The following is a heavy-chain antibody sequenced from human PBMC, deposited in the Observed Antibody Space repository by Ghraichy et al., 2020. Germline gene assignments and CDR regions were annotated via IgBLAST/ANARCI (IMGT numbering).Heavy chain of an antibody. CDR1: GYTLTELS. V-gene: IGHV1-24*01. Sequence: ASVKVSCKVSGYTLTELSMHWVRQAPGKGLEWMGGFDPEDGETIYAQKFQGRVTMTEDTSTDTAYMELSSLRSEDTAVYYCATDRGITTPRRLQHWGQGTLVTVSS. CDR3: ATDRGITTPRRLQH. J-gene: IGHJ1*01. D-gene: IGHD1-7*01. CDR2: FDPEDGET.